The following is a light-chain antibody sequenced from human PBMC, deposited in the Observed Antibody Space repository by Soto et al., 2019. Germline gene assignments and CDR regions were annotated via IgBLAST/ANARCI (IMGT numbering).Light chain of an antibody. CDR3: QQSYSSPPT. J-gene: IGKJ1*01. Sequence: IQMTQSPSSLSASVGDRVTITCRASQSISTYLNWYQQKPGKAPKLLIYAADTLQSGVPSRFSGSGSGTDFLLTISRLQPEDFATYYCQQSYSSPPTFGQGTKVDIK. V-gene: IGKV1-39*01. CDR1: QSISTY. CDR2: AAD.